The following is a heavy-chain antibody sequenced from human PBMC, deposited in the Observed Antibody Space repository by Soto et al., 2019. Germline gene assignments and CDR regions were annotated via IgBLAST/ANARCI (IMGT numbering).Heavy chain of an antibody. D-gene: IGHD6-19*01. Sequence: GGSLRLSCAASGFTFSSYAMSWVRQAPGKGLEWVSAISGSGGSTYYADSVKGRFTISRDNSKNTLYLQMNSLRAEDTAVYYCAKVGMWAVAGYYFDYWGQGTLVTVSS. J-gene: IGHJ4*02. CDR3: AKVGMWAVAGYYFDY. V-gene: IGHV3-23*01. CDR2: ISGSGGST. CDR1: GFTFSSYA.